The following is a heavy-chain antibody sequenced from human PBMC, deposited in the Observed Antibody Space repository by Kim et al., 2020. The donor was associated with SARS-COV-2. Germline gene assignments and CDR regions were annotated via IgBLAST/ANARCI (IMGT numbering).Heavy chain of an antibody. CDR3: AKDKLHEVATPNYFDY. V-gene: IGHV3-9*01. CDR2: ISWNSGSI. Sequence: GGSLRLSCAASGFTFDDYAMHWVRQAPGKGLEWVSGISWNSGSIGYADSVKGRFTISRDNAKNSLYLQMNSLRAEDTALYYCAKDKLHEVATPNYFDYWGQGTLVTVSS. J-gene: IGHJ4*02. CDR1: GFTFDDYA. D-gene: IGHD5-12*01.